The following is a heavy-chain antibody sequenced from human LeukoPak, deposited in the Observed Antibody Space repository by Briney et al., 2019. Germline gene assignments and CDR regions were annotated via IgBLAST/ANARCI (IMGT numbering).Heavy chain of an antibody. J-gene: IGHJ6*03. Sequence: GGSLRLSCAVSEFTFARYWMSWVRQPPGKGREWVANIKQEGSQKYYVDSLKGRFTNSRDNANNSLYLQMNNLRADDTAVYYCTRVFYYGSRYYYMDVWRKGTTVSIPS. CDR1: EFTFARYW. V-gene: IGHV3-7*03. CDR2: IKQEGSQK. D-gene: IGHD3-10*01. CDR3: TRVFYYGSRYYYMDV.